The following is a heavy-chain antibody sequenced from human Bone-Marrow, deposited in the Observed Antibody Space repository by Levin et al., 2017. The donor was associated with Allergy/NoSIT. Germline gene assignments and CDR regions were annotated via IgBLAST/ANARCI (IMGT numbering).Heavy chain of an antibody. CDR2: INHSGRT. J-gene: IGHJ4*02. Sequence: SETLSLTCAVYGGSFSDYYWSWIRQPPGKGLEWIGEINHSGRTNYNPSLKSRVTISVDTSKNQFSLNLTSVTAAGTAVYYCARSNSGWFGPHYFDYWGQGIPVTVSS. V-gene: IGHV4-34*01. CDR1: GGSFSDYY. D-gene: IGHD6-19*01. CDR3: ARSNSGWFGPHYFDY.